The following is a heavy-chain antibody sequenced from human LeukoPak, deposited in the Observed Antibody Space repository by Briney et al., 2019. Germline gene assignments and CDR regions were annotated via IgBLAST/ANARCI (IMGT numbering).Heavy chain of an antibody. CDR1: GGSIGGPY. Sequence: SETLSLTCTVSGGSIGGPYVNWVRQTPGTGLEGSGYTSYGGNTRYTPSLESRVSMSIDTSKRQFSLKLHAVTAADSAVYYCTGYAADSSTYYQWFDPWGQGTLVTVSS. CDR3: TGYAADSSTYYQWFDP. D-gene: IGHD3-22*01. CDR2: TSYGGNT. V-gene: IGHV4-59*08. J-gene: IGHJ5*02.